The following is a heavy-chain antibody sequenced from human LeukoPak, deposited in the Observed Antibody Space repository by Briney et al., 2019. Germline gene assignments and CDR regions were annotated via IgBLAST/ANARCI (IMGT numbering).Heavy chain of an antibody. CDR2: ITTSSNYI. V-gene: IGHV3-21*01. Sequence: PGGSLRLSCAASGFTFSSYSMTWVRQAPGKGLEWVSSITTSSNYIDYADSVKGRFTISRDNAKNSLYLQMNSLRAEDTAVYYCPRDLNFWSSYSTRGFDYWGQGTLVTVSS. D-gene: IGHD3-3*01. CDR1: GFTFSSYS. J-gene: IGHJ4*01. CDR3: PRDLNFWSSYSTRGFDY.